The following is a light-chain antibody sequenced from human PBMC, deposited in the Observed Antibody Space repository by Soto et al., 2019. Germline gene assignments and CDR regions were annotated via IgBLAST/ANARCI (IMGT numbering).Light chain of an antibody. CDR2: GAS. V-gene: IGKV3-11*01. Sequence: EIVLAQSPATLSVYQGERVTLSCRASESVDINLAWYQQKPGQAPRLLVYGASNRATGIPARFSGGGSGTDFTLTISNLEPEDFAVYYCQQRSDWPWTFGQGTKVDIK. CDR1: ESVDIN. CDR3: QQRSDWPWT. J-gene: IGKJ1*01.